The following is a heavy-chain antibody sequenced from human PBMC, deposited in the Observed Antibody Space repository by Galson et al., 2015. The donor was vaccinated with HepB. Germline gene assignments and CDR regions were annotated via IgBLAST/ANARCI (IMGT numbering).Heavy chain of an antibody. D-gene: IGHD3-22*01. Sequence: SLRLSCAASGFTFGDHAMTWVRQAPGKGLEWVGFIRSKPYGGTTDYAASVKGRFTISRDDSKSIAYLQMNSLKTEDTAVYYCTTDYFDSLWGMDVWGQGTTVTVSS. CDR1: GFTFGDHA. CDR3: TTDYFDSLWGMDV. CDR2: IRSKPYGGTT. J-gene: IGHJ6*02. V-gene: IGHV3-49*04.